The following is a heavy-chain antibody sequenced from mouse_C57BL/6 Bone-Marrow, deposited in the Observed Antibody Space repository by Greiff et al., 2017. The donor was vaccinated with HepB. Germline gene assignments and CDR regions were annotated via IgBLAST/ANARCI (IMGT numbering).Heavy chain of an antibody. J-gene: IGHJ2*01. CDR2: IYPGDGDT. CDR1: GYAFSSSW. V-gene: IGHV1-82*01. Sequence: QVQLQQSGPELVKPGASVKISCKASGYAFSSSWMNWVKQRPGKGLEWIGRIYPGDGDTNYNGKFKGKATLTADKSSSTAYMQLSSLTSEDSAVYFCARPLFITTVVATDYWGQGTTLSVSS. D-gene: IGHD1-1*01. CDR3: ARPLFITTVVATDY.